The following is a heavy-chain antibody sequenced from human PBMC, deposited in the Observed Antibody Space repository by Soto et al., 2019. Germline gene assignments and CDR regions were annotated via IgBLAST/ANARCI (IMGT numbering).Heavy chain of an antibody. Sequence: QVQLQESGPGLVKPSQTLSLTCTVSGGSISSGGYYWSWIRQHPGKGREWIGYIYYSGSTYYNPSLKSRVTISVDTSKNQFSLKLSSVTAADTAVYYCTYSDILTGYYSNAGYYGMDVWGQGTTVTVSS. D-gene: IGHD3-9*01. V-gene: IGHV4-31*03. CDR2: IYYSGST. CDR1: GGSISSGGYY. CDR3: TYSDILTGYYSNAGYYGMDV. J-gene: IGHJ6*02.